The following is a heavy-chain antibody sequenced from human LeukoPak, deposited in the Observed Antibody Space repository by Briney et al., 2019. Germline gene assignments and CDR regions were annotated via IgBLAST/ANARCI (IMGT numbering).Heavy chain of an antibody. CDR1: GGSISSYY. D-gene: IGHD6-13*01. J-gene: IGHJ5*02. Sequence: SETLSLTCTVSGGSISSYYWSWIRQPAGKGLEWVGRIYTSGSTNYNPSLKSRVTMSVDTSKNQFSLKLSPVTAADTAVYSCARDHSSSSSGGFWFDPWGQGTLVTVSS. V-gene: IGHV4-4*07. CDR3: ARDHSSSSSGGFWFDP. CDR2: IYTSGST.